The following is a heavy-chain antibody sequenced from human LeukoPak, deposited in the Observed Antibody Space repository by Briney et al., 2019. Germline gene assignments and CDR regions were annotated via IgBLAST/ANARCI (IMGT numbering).Heavy chain of an antibody. Sequence: GGSLRLSCAASGFTFSSYTINWVRQAPGKGLEWVSGISWNSGSIGYADSVKGRFTISRDNAKNSLYLQMNSLRAEDTALYYCAKDMDDSSGYDAFDIWGQGTMVTVSS. J-gene: IGHJ3*02. CDR1: GFTFSSYT. V-gene: IGHV3-9*01. CDR2: ISWNSGSI. CDR3: AKDMDDSSGYDAFDI. D-gene: IGHD3-22*01.